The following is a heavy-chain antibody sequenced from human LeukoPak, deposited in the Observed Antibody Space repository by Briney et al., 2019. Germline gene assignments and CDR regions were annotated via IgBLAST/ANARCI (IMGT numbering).Heavy chain of an antibody. V-gene: IGHV4-61*01. CDR1: VDSVSNGNYF. D-gene: IGHD3-16*01. Sequence: SETLSLTCTVSVDSVSNGNYFWSWLRRPPGKALEWIGYIYYTGKTYYNPSLKSRVTISVDTSKNQFSPKLNSVTATDTAVYYCARHYGPWGQGTLVTVSS. CDR2: IYYTGKT. CDR3: ARHYGP. J-gene: IGHJ4*02.